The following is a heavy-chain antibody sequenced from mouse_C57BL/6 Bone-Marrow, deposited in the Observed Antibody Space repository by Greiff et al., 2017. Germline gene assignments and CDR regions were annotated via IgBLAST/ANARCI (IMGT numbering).Heavy chain of an antibody. Sequence: QVQLKQSGAELARPGASVKLSCKASGYTFTSYGISWVKQRTGQGLEWIGEIYPRSGNTYYNEKFKGKATLTADKSSSTAYMELRSLTSEDSAVYFCARLLRWYFDVWGTGTTVTVSS. V-gene: IGHV1-81*01. CDR3: ARLLRWYFDV. CDR2: IYPRSGNT. CDR1: GYTFTSYG. J-gene: IGHJ1*03.